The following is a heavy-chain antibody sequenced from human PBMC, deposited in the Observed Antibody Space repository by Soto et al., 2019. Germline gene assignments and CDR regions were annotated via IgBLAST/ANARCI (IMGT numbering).Heavy chain of an antibody. CDR3: ARLSLVAATLFDY. CDR1: GGSISSSSYY. D-gene: IGHD2-15*01. V-gene: IGHV4-39*01. J-gene: IGHJ4*02. CDR2: IYYSGST. Sequence: QLQLQESGPGLVKPSETLSLTCTVSGGSISSSSYYWGWIRQPPGKGLEWIGSIYYSGSTYYNPSLKSRVTISVDTSKNQFSLKLSSVTAADTAVYYCARLSLVAATLFDYWGQGTLVTVSS.